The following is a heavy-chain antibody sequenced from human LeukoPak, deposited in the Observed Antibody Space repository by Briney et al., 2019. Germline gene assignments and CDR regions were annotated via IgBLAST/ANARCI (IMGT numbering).Heavy chain of an antibody. CDR3: VRSTYYYGSGSYYNRENYFDY. Sequence: SETLSLTCAVYGGSFSGYYWSWIRQPPGKGLEWIGEINHSGSTNYNPSLKSRVTISVDTSKNQFSLKLSSVTAADTAVYYCVRSTYYYGSGSYYNRENYFDYWGQGTLVTVSS. CDR2: INHSGST. V-gene: IGHV4-34*01. J-gene: IGHJ4*02. D-gene: IGHD3-10*01. CDR1: GGSFSGYY.